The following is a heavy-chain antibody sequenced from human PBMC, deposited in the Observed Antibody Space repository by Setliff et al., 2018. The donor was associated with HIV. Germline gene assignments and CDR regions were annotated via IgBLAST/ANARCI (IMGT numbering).Heavy chain of an antibody. CDR2: IYWNEDT. J-gene: IGHJ4*02. Sequence: SGPTLVNPTQTLTLTCTFSGFSLSTSGVGVGWIRQPPGKALEWLTLIYWNEDTRYSPSLESRLLITKDTSKNQVVLTMTNMDPVDTATYYCAHSVQRSLEWFFDYWGQGTLVTVSS. V-gene: IGHV2-5*01. D-gene: IGHD3-3*01. CDR3: AHSVQRSLEWFFDY. CDR1: GFSLSTSGVG.